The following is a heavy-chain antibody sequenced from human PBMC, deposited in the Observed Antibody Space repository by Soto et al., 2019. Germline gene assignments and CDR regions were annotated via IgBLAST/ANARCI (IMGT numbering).Heavy chain of an antibody. Sequence: PSETLSLTCAVYNRSFSVYYWNWIRQPPGKGLEWIGNIYYSGNTNYNPSLKSRLIISIDTSKNQFSPKVGSVTAADTAVYYCDSSSLYGVDVWGQGTTVTVSS. CDR1: NRSFSVYY. D-gene: IGHD4-4*01. CDR3: DSSSLYGVDV. J-gene: IGHJ6*02. CDR2: IYYSGNT. V-gene: IGHV4-34*06.